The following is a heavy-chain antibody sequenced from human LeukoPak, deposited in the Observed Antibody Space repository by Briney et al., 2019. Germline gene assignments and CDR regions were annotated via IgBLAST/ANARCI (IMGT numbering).Heavy chain of an antibody. J-gene: IGHJ5*02. CDR2: IYPGDSDT. CDR1: GYSFTSYW. CDR3: ARHAYGDHPYNWFDP. Sequence: GESLKISCKGSGYSFTSYWIGWVRQMPGKGLEWMGIIYPGDSDTRYSPSFQGQVTISADKSISTAYLQWSSLKASDTAMYYCARHAYGDHPYNWFDPWGQGTLVTVSS. V-gene: IGHV5-51*01. D-gene: IGHD4-17*01.